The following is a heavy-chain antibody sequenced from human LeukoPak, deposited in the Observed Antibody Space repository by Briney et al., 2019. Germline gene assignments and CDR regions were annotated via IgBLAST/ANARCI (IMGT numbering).Heavy chain of an antibody. CDR2: NTSNGET. D-gene: IGHD3-16*01. CDR3: ARASWVSSTDAVR. V-gene: IGHV3-23*01. J-gene: IGHJ4*02. Sequence: GESLTLSCAVSGLSLSSFVMRWVRQGPARGLEWVSSNTSNGETFYAESVKGRFTLSSDSSRSTVHFQLSNLRVEDTAIYYCARASWVSSTDAVRWGQGTLVTVSS. CDR1: GLSLSSFV.